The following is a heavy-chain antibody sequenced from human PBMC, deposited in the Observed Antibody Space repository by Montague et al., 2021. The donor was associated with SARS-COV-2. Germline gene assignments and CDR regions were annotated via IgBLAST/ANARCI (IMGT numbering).Heavy chain of an antibody. V-gene: IGHV4-31*03. CDR2: IYYSGST. D-gene: IGHD3-22*01. J-gene: IGHJ3*02. CDR1: GGSISSGGYY. CDR3: ARAHITMIVVVDAFDI. Sequence: TLSLTCTVSGGSISSGGYYWSWIRQHPGKGLEWIGYIYYSGSTYYNPSPKSRVTISVDTSKNQFSLKLSSVTAADTAVYYCARAHITMIVVVDAFDIWGQGTMVTVSS.